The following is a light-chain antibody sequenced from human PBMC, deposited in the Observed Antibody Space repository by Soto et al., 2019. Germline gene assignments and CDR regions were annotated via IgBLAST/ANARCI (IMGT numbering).Light chain of an antibody. CDR2: EVS. CDR1: SSDVGGYNY. V-gene: IGLV2-8*01. Sequence: QSALTQPPSASGSPGQSVTISCTGTSSDVGGYNYVSWYQLHPGKAPKLIIYEVSKRPSGVPDHFSGSKSGNTASLTVPGLQADDEAHYYCSSFGGSNHVVFGGGTKLTVL. CDR3: SSFGGSNHVV. J-gene: IGLJ2*01.